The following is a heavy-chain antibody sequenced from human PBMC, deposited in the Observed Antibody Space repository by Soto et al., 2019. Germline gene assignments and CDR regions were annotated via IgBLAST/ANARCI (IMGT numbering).Heavy chain of an antibody. CDR3: LKGGVVVVVAAHFDY. CDR1: GFTFSSYA. Sequence: EVQLVESGGALVQPGGSLRLSCSASGFTFSSYAMYWVRQAPGKGLEYVSAISSNGDITYYADSVKGRFTISRDNPQNTLYLQMSSLSPEDTAVYYCLKGGVVVVVAAHFDYWGQGTLVTVSS. D-gene: IGHD2-15*01. CDR2: ISSNGDIT. J-gene: IGHJ4*02. V-gene: IGHV3-64D*06.